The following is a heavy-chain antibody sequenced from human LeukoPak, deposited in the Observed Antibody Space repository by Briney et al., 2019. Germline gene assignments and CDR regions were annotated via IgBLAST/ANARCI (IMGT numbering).Heavy chain of an antibody. J-gene: IGHJ6*02. Sequence: PSETLSLTCTVSLDSTTSNFWSWVRQPPGKGLEWIGEIHRSGSPNYNPSLQSRVTISIDRSRNQIALELSSVTAADTAVYYCARENSDHGGHYYGMDVWGQGTTVTVSS. CDR1: LDSTTSNF. V-gene: IGHV4-4*02. D-gene: IGHD4-23*01. CDR3: ARENSDHGGHYYGMDV. CDR2: IHRSGSP.